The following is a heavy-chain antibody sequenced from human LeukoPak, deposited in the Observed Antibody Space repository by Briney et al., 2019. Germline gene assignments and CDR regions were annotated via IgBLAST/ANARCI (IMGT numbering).Heavy chain of an antibody. CDR1: GGTFSSYA. D-gene: IGHD1-1*01. Sequence: ASVKVSCKASGGTFSSYAISWVRQAPGQGLEWMGRINPNSGGTNYAQKFQGRVTMTRDTSISTAYMELSRLRSDDTAVYYCARDKNNWNDEDDAFDIWGQGTMVTVSS. J-gene: IGHJ3*02. CDR2: INPNSGGT. CDR3: ARDKNNWNDEDDAFDI. V-gene: IGHV1-2*06.